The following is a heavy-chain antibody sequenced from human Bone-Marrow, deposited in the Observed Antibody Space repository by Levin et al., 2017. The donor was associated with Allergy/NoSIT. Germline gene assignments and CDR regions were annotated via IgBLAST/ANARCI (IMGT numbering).Heavy chain of an antibody. Sequence: KISCKASGGTFSSYAISWVRQAPGQGLEWMGGIIPIFGTANYAQKFQGRVTITADESTSTAYMELSSLRSEDTAVYYCARGGYSFNWYFDLWGRGTLVTVSS. CDR1: GGTFSSYA. CDR3: ARGGYSFNWYFDL. D-gene: IGHD5-18*01. CDR2: IIPIFGTA. V-gene: IGHV1-69*01. J-gene: IGHJ2*01.